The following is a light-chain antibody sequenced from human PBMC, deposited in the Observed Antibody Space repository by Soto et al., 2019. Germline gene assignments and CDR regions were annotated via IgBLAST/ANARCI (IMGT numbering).Light chain of an antibody. CDR2: EGS. CDR1: SSDVGSYNL. J-gene: IGLJ1*01. Sequence: QCALTQPASVSGSPGQSITISCTGTSSDVGSYNLVSWYQQHPGKAPKLMIYEGSKRPSGVSNRFSGSKSGNTASLTISGLQAEDEADYYCCSYAGSSTFEVFGTGTKVTVL. V-gene: IGLV2-23*03. CDR3: CSYAGSSTFEV.